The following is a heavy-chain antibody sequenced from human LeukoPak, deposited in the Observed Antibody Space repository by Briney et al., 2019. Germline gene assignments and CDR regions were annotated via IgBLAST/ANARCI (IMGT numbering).Heavy chain of an antibody. CDR1: GGSFSGYY. J-gene: IGHJ4*02. CDR2: INHSGST. Sequence: PSETLSLTCAVYGGSFSGYYWSWIRQPPGKGLEWIGKINHSGSTNYNPSLKSRVTISVDTSKNQFSLKLSSVTAADTAVYYCARDVGATPGYFDYWGQGTLVTVSS. CDR3: ARDVGATPGYFDY. V-gene: IGHV4-34*01. D-gene: IGHD1-26*01.